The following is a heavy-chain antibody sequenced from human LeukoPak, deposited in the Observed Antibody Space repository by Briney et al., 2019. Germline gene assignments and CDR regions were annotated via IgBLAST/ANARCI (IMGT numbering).Heavy chain of an antibody. V-gene: IGHV1-69*04. CDR3: STVESGYSGYEPPDY. CDR2: IIPILGIA. Sequence: APVKVSCKASGGTFSRYGISWVRQAPGQGLEWMGKIIPILGIANYAQKLQGRVTITADKSTSTAYMELSSLRFEDTALYYCSTVESGYSGYEPPDYWGQGTLVTVSS. D-gene: IGHD5-12*01. CDR1: GGTFSRYG. J-gene: IGHJ4*02.